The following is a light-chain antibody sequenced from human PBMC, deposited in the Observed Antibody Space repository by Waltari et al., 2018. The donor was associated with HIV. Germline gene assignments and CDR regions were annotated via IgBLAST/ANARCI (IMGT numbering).Light chain of an antibody. CDR3: AAWDDSLNGHVL. J-gene: IGLJ2*01. Sequence: QSVLTQPHSASVTPGQRVTISCSGSSSNIGSNTVNWYQQLPGTAPKLLIYSNNQRPSRVPGRCSGSKSGTAATLAISGLQSEDEADYYCAAWDDSLNGHVLFGGGTKLTVL. CDR1: SSNIGSNT. V-gene: IGLV1-44*01. CDR2: SNN.